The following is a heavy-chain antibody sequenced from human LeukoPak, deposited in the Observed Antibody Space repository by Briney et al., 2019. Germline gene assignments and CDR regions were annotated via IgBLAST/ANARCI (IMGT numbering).Heavy chain of an antibody. CDR1: GFTFSSYA. Sequence: GGSLRLSCAPSGFTFSSYAMSWVRQAPGKGVEWVSAISGSCGSTYYADSVKGRFTISRDNSKNTLYLQMNSPGAEATAVYFCAKEVVTAINYWGQGTLVTVSS. CDR3: AKEVVTAINY. V-gene: IGHV3-23*01. CDR2: ISGSCGST. J-gene: IGHJ4*02. D-gene: IGHD2-21*02.